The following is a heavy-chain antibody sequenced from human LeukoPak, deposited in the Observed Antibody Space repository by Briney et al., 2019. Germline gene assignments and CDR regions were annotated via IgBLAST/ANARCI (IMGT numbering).Heavy chain of an antibody. CDR3: ARELKYQLLIDY. CDR2: ISGSGGST. D-gene: IGHD2-2*01. Sequence: GGSLRLSCAASGFTFSSYAMSWVRQAPGKGLEWVSAISGSGGSTYYADSVKGRFTISRDNPKNTLYLQMNSLRAEDTAVYYCARELKYQLLIDYWGQGTLVTVSS. J-gene: IGHJ4*02. CDR1: GFTFSSYA. V-gene: IGHV3-23*01.